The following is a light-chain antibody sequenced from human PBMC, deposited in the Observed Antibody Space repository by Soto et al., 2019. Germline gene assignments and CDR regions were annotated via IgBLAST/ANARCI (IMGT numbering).Light chain of an antibody. Sequence: EVVLTQSPVTLSLSPGERATLSCRASQSFRGLLAWYQQKPGQAPRLLIYDAYNRATGIPPRFSGSGSGPHFTLTISSLEPEDSAVYYCQQRHMWPITFGQGTRLEIK. V-gene: IGKV3-11*01. CDR1: QSFRGL. CDR3: QQRHMWPIT. J-gene: IGKJ5*01. CDR2: DAY.